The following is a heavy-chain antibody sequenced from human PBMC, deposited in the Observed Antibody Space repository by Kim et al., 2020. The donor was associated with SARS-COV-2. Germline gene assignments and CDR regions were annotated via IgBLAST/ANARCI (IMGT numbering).Heavy chain of an antibody. CDR3: ASPYYGSGSYYYGMDV. J-gene: IGHJ6*02. CDR1: GYSFTSYW. CDR2: IYPGDSDT. V-gene: IGHV5-51*01. D-gene: IGHD3-10*01. Sequence: GESLKISCKGSGYSFTSYWIGWVRQMPGKGLEWMGIIYPGDSDTRYSPSFQGQVTISADKSISTAYLQWSSLKASDTAMYYCASPYYGSGSYYYGMDVWGQGTTVTVSS.